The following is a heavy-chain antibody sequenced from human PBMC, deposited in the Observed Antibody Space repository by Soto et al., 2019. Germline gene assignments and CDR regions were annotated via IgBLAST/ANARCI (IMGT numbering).Heavy chain of an antibody. D-gene: IGHD1-26*01. Sequence: SDTLSLTSTGSGGSIRSSSYYEGWIRQPPGKGLEWIGSIYYSGSTYYNPSLKSRVTISVDTSKNQFSLKLSSVTAADTAVYYCARHGLVGATSLFDYWGQGTLVTVS. CDR1: GGSIRSSSYY. V-gene: IGHV4-39*01. CDR2: IYYSGST. J-gene: IGHJ4*02. CDR3: ARHGLVGATSLFDY.